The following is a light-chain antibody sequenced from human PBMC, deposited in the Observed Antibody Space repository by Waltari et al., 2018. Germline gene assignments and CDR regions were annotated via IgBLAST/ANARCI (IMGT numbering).Light chain of an antibody. V-gene: IGLV3-19*01. CDR1: ILRTYY. CDR3: SSRELSGHVV. Sequence: SSDLTQDPAVSVALGQTVRITCQGDILRTYYGNWCRQKPGQPPELVIHGKNNRPSGIPDRSCASSSGNTASWIITGAQAGDEADYYCSSRELSGHVVFGGGTRLTVL. J-gene: IGLJ2*01. CDR2: GKN.